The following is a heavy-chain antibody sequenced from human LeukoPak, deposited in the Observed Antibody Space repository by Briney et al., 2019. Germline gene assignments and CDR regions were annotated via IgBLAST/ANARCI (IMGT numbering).Heavy chain of an antibody. J-gene: IGHJ4*02. Sequence: GGSLRLSCAASGFTFSGYDMHWVRAATGKGLEWVSGIGTAGDTYYSGSVKGRFNISRENAKNSLYLQMNSLRAGDTAVYYCARGFRGYNYEFDYWGQGTLVTVSS. CDR2: IGTAGDT. CDR1: GFTFSGYD. CDR3: ARGFRGYNYEFDY. D-gene: IGHD5-18*01. V-gene: IGHV3-13*04.